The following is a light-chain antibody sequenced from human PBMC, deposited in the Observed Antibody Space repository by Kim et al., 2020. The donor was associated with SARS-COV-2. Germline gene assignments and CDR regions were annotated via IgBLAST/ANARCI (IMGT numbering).Light chain of an antibody. CDR3: QRYNSARLS. CDR2: GAS. J-gene: IGKJ4*01. V-gene: IGKV1-27*01. Sequence: AAVGDRVSITCRASQGISEHLAWYQQKPGKVPKLLIYGASTLQSGVTSRFSGRGYGTDFTLTISSLQPEDVGSYYCQRYNSARLSFGGGTKVDIK. CDR1: QGISEH.